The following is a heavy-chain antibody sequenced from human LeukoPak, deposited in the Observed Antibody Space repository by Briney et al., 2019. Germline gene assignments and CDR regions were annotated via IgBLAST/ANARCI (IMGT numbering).Heavy chain of an antibody. Sequence: GASVKVSCKATGYTFTGYYMHWVRQAPGQGLEWMGWINPNTGATNYAQMFQGRVTMTRETSISTAYMELSRLKSDDTAVYYCARDRSSSGGWFDPWGQGTLVTVSS. CDR3: ARDRSSSGGWFDP. D-gene: IGHD2-15*01. V-gene: IGHV1-2*02. J-gene: IGHJ5*02. CDR2: INPNTGAT. CDR1: GYTFTGYY.